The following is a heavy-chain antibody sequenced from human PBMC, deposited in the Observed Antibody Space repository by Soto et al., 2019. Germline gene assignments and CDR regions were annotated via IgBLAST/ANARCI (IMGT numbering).Heavy chain of an antibody. CDR1: GGSIRSSSYY. J-gene: IGHJ4*02. D-gene: IGHD6-19*01. V-gene: IGHV4-39*01. CDR3: ARRGVAADDYFDY. CDR2: IYYSGST. Sequence: SETLSLTCTVSGGSIRSSSYYWGWIRQPPGKGLEWIGSIYYSGSTYYNPSLKSRVTISVDTSKNQFSLKLSSVTAADTAVYYCARRGVAADDYFDYWGQGTLVTVS.